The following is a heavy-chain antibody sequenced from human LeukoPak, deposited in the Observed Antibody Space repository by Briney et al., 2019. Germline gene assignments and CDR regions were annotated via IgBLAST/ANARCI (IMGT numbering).Heavy chain of an antibody. V-gene: IGHV3-23*01. CDR1: GFTFSSYA. CDR2: ISGSGGST. J-gene: IGHJ3*02. D-gene: IGHD2-2*01. Sequence: GGSLRLSCAASGFTFSSYAMSWVRQAPGKGLEWVSAISGSGGSTYYADSVKGRFTISRDNSKNTLYLQMNSLRAEDTAVYYCAKLSCSTTSCYPRRAFDNWGQGTMVTVSS. CDR3: AKLSCSTTSCYPRRAFDN.